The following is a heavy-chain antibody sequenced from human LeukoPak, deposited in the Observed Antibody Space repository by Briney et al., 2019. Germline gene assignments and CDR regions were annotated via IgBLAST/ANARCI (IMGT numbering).Heavy chain of an antibody. J-gene: IGHJ4*02. CDR3: ARSRCGTTWSSSWEFDY. CDR2: IYSGGST. Sequence: RGSLRLSCAASGFTVTSNYINWVRQAPGKGLEWVSVIYSGGSTYYADSVKGRFTISRDNSKNTLYLQLNSLRAEDTAVYYCARSRCGTTWSSSWEFDYWGQGTLVTVSS. CDR1: GFTVTSNY. D-gene: IGHD6-13*01. V-gene: IGHV3-66*01.